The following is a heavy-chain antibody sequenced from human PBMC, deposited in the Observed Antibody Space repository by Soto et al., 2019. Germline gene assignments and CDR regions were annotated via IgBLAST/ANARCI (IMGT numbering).Heavy chain of an antibody. CDR3: ARGADPPLRPSFDY. J-gene: IGHJ4*02. Sequence: SETLSLTCAVYGGSFSGYYWTWIRQPPGKGLEWIGEINHRGRTNYNPSLKSRLTISVDTSKNQFSLNLSSVSAADTAVYYCARGADPPLRPSFDYGGRGILATV. D-gene: IGHD3-16*01. V-gene: IGHV4-34*01. CDR1: GGSFSGYY. CDR2: INHRGRT.